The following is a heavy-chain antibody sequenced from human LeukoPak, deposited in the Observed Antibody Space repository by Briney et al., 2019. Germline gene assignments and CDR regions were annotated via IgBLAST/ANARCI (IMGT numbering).Heavy chain of an antibody. CDR3: ARGGSYPNDPFDI. J-gene: IGHJ3*02. D-gene: IGHD1-26*01. CDR1: GFIFNSNY. Sequence: GGSLGLSGEASGFIFNSNYMIWFGKGQGKGLEWVSVIYSGSSTHYADSVEGRITISRDNSKNTLFLQMNSLRAEDTADYYCARGGSYPNDPFDIWGQGTMVTVTS. V-gene: IGHV3-53*01. CDR2: IYSGSST.